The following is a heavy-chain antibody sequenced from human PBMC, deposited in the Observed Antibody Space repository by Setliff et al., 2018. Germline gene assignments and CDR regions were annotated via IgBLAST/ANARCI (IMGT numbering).Heavy chain of an antibody. CDR3: VRDRTAYSYGLDV. CDR1: GASISSHY. V-gene: IGHV4-59*11. CDR2: VHYNGET. J-gene: IGHJ6*02. D-gene: IGHD5-18*01. Sequence: PSETLSLTCTVSGASISSHYWSWIRQAPGKGLQWIAYVHYNGETNYNPSLKSRVLISVDTSKNQLSLRVTSVTAADTAVYYCVRDRTAYSYGLDVWGQGTTVTVSS.